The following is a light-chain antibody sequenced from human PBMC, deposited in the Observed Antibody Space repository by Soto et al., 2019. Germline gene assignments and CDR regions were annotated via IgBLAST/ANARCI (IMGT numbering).Light chain of an antibody. J-gene: IGKJ1*01. CDR3: PQYNSPAT. CDR1: QSVSSSY. CDR2: GAS. Sequence: VWSQSPVTPALSAGERATLSCMDSQSVSSSYVALSQQKPGEAPGLLIYGASSRATGMPDRFSGSGCGTEFTATISSLQPDDFAIYYCPQYNSPATFGQGTKVDI. V-gene: IGKV3-20*01.